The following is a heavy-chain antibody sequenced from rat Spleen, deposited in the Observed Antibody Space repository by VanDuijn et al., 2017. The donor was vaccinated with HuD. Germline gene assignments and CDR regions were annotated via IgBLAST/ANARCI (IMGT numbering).Heavy chain of an antibody. CDR1: GFTFSHYD. CDR3: VRQDTSGYSNWFAY. J-gene: IGHJ3*01. Sequence: EVQLVESGGGLVQPGRSMKLSCAASGFTFSHYDMAWVRQAPKKGLEWVAFISYDGSSTYYRDSVKGRFTISRDNAKSTLYFLMDSLRSEDTATYYCVRQDTSGYSNWFAYWGQGTLVTVSS. V-gene: IGHV5-7*01. CDR2: ISYDGSST. D-gene: IGHD4-3*01.